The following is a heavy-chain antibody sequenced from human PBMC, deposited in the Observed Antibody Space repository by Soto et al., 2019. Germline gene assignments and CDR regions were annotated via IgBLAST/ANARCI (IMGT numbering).Heavy chain of an antibody. CDR1: GGSISSYY. CDR2: IYYSGST. Sequence: QVQLQESGPGLVKPSETLSLTCTVSGGSISSYYWSWIRQPPGKGLEWIGYIYYSGSTNYNPSLKSRVTISVDTSKNQFSLKLSSVTAADTAVYYCAKAGDFDWLLGAGPYYYYYYYMDVWGKGTTVTVSS. D-gene: IGHD3-9*01. V-gene: IGHV4-59*01. CDR3: AKAGDFDWLLGAGPYYYYYYYMDV. J-gene: IGHJ6*03.